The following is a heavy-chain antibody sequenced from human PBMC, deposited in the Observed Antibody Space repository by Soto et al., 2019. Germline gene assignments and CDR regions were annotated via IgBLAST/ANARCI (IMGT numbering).Heavy chain of an antibody. Sequence: EVQLLESGGGLVQPGGSLRLSCAASGFTFSSYAMSWVRQAPGKGLEWVSALSTSGGSTSYADSVKGRFTISRDNSKNTLYLKMNSLRAEDTAVYYCARSALQLWLKGGDAFDVWGQGTMVTVSS. J-gene: IGHJ3*01. D-gene: IGHD5-18*01. CDR3: ARSALQLWLKGGDAFDV. V-gene: IGHV3-23*01. CDR2: LSTSGGST. CDR1: GFTFSSYA.